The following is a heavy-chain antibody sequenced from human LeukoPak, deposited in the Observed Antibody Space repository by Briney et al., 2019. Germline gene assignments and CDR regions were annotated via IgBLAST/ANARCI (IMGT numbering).Heavy chain of an antibody. CDR1: GFTVSTNY. Sequence: PGGSLRLSCAASGFTVSTNYMSWVRQAPGKGLEWVSVIYSGDTTFYADSVRGKFTISRDNSKNTLYLQMNSLRAEDTAVYYCAKGTTVTTFDYWGQGTLVTVSS. J-gene: IGHJ4*02. CDR3: AKGTTVTTFDY. CDR2: IYSGDTT. D-gene: IGHD4-17*01. V-gene: IGHV3-66*01.